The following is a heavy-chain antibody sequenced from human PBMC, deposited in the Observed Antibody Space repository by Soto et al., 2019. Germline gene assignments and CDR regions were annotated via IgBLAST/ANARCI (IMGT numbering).Heavy chain of an antibody. J-gene: IGHJ3*02. V-gene: IGHV3-73*02. CDR1: GFTFSGSA. CDR2: IRSKANSYAT. D-gene: IGHD5-18*01. Sequence: EVQLVESGGGLVQPGGSLKLSCAASGFTFSGSAMHWVRQASGKGLEWVGRIRSKANSYATAYAASVKGRFTISRDDSKNTAYLQMNSLKTEDTDVYYCTTDVDTAMVVDAFDIWGQGTMVTVSS. CDR3: TTDVDTAMVVDAFDI.